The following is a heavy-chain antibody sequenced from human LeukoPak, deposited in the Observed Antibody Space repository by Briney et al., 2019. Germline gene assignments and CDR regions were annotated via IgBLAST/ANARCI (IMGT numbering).Heavy chain of an antibody. V-gene: IGHV1-18*01. D-gene: IGHD5/OR15-5a*01. Sequence: ASVKVSCKASGYNLTNYGINWVRQAPGQGREWMGWISAYIGNTVHAQKFQGRLTMTTDTSTSTAYMELRSLESDDTAVYYCARELRTPVSNYFDSWGQGTLVTVSS. J-gene: IGHJ4*02. CDR2: ISAYIGNT. CDR1: GYNLTNYG. CDR3: ARELRTPVSNYFDS.